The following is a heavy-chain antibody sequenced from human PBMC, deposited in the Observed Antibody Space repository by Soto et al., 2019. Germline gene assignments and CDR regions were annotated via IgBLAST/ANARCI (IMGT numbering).Heavy chain of an antibody. CDR1: GFTFSSYA. CDR2: ISYDGSNK. J-gene: IGHJ2*01. D-gene: IGHD6-13*01. CDR3: ARDSISWYPRHSWYFDL. Sequence: QVQLVESGGGVVQPGRSLRLSCAASGFTFSSYAMHWVRQAPGKGLEWVAVISYDGSNKYYADSVKGRFTISRDNSKNPLYLQMHSLRAEDTAVYYCARDSISWYPRHSWYFDLWGRGTLVTVSS. V-gene: IGHV3-30*14.